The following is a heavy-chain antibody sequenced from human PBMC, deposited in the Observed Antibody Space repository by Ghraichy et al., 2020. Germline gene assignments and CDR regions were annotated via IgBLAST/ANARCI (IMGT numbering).Heavy chain of an antibody. CDR3: ARHENIVVVTAARAFDI. Sequence: SETLSLTCTVTGGSISSSSYFWGWIRQPPGKGLEWIGSIYYYGNTYYNPSLKSRVTISVDTSKNQFSLKLSSVTAADTAVYYCARHENIVVVTAARAFDIWCQVTMVTVSS. J-gene: IGHJ3*02. CDR1: GGSISSSSYF. V-gene: IGHV4-39*01. D-gene: IGHD2-21*02. CDR2: IYYYGNT.